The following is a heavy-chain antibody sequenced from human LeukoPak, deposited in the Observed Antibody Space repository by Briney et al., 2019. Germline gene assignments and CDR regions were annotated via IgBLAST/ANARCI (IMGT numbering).Heavy chain of an antibody. CDR1: GGSISSYY. Sequence: PSETLSLTCTVSGGSISSYYWSWIRQPPGKGLEWIGYIYYSGSTNYNPSLKSRVTISVDTSKNQFSLKLSSVTAADTAVYYCARDLSNGDYVYWGQGTLVTVSS. V-gene: IGHV4-59*01. CDR3: ARDLSNGDYVY. D-gene: IGHD4-17*01. CDR2: IYYSGST. J-gene: IGHJ4*02.